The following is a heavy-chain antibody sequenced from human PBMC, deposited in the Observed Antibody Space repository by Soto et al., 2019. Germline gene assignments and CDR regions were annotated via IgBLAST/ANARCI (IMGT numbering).Heavy chain of an antibody. D-gene: IGHD4-17*01. CDR2: ISRSGIYL. J-gene: IGHJ4*02. V-gene: IGHV3-21*01. Sequence: GGSLRLSCAASGFTFSDYTMNWVRQAPGKGLEWVSSISRSGIYLYNVDSVKGRFTISRDNAKNTLYLQMNSLRAEDTAVYYCARDNTVTTPYYFDYWGQGTLVTVSS. CDR1: GFTFSDYT. CDR3: ARDNTVTTPYYFDY.